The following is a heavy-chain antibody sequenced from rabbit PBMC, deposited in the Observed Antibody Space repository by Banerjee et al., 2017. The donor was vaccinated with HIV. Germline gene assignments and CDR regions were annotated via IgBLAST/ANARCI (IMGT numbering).Heavy chain of an antibody. D-gene: IGHD6-1*01. J-gene: IGHJ4*01. CDR2: INCASHSA. Sequence: QEQLVESGGGLFQPGGSLALTCKASGFSLSENYAMCWVRQAPGKGLEWIGCINCASHSAYYASWAKGRFTISKTSSTTVTLQMTSLTAADTATYFCARAYIGTYGFNLWGPGTLVTVS. CDR3: ARAYIGTYGFNL. V-gene: IGHV1S45*01. CDR1: GFSLSENYA.